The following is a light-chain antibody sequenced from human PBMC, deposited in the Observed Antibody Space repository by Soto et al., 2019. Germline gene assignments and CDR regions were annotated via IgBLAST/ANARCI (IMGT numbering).Light chain of an antibody. Sequence: DIVMTQSPATLSVSLGERATLSCRASQAVGSNLAWYQQKPGQTPRLLIYAASTRATGVPARFSGSGSGTDLIIPTISMQSEDFAAYYCQQYNNWPPFTFGPGTKVDIK. V-gene: IGKV3-15*01. CDR3: QQYNNWPPFT. J-gene: IGKJ3*01. CDR1: QAVGSN. CDR2: AAS.